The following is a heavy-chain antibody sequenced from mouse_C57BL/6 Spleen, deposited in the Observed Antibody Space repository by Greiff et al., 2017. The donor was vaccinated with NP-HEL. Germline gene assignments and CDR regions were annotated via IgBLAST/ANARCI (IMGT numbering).Heavy chain of an antibody. CDR1: GFSLTSYG. CDR2: IWRGGST. CDR3: AKEGTVVATGYFDV. D-gene: IGHD1-1*01. V-gene: IGHV2-5*01. J-gene: IGHJ1*03. Sequence: VKLQESGPGLVQPSQSLSITCTVSGFSLTSYGVHWVRQSPGKGLEWLGVIWRGGSTDYNAAFMSRLSITKDNSKSQVFFKMNSLQADDTAIYYCAKEGTVVATGYFDVWGTGTTVTVSS.